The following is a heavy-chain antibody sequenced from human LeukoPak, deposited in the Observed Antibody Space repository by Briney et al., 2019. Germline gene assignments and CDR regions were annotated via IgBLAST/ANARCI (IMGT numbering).Heavy chain of an antibody. D-gene: IGHD3-22*01. CDR1: GFTFSSYS. CDR3: ANSHYDSSGYYSSDAFDI. CDR2: ISGSGGST. Sequence: GGSLRLSCAASGFTFSSYSMNWVRQAPGKGLEWVSAISGSGGSTYYADSVKGRFTISRDNSKNTLYLQMNSLRAEDTAVYYCANSHYDSSGYYSSDAFDIWGQGTMVTVSS. J-gene: IGHJ3*02. V-gene: IGHV3-23*01.